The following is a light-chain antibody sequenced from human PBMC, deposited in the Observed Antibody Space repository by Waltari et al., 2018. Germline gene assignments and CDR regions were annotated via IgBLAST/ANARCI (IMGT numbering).Light chain of an antibody. CDR1: QSISRY. CDR2: AAS. J-gene: IGKJ1*01. CDR3: QQTYSTPWT. V-gene: IGKV1-39*01. Sequence: DIQMTQSPSSLSASVGDRVTITCRASQSISRYLNWYQQKPGKAPKLLIYAASSLESGVPSKCXGSGSGTDFTLTISXLQPEDFASYFCQQTYSTPWTFGQGTTVEIK.